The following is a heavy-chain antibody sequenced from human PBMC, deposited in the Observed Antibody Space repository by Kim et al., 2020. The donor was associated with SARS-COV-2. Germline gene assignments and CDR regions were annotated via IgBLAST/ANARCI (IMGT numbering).Heavy chain of an antibody. J-gene: IGHJ3*02. Sequence: GGSLRLSCAASGFTFSSYAMSWVRQAPGKGLEWVSAISGSGGSTYYADSVKGRFTISRDNSKNTLYLQMNSLRAEDTAEYYCANGERYIEWELLEVNSAFDIWGQGTMVTVSS. V-gene: IGHV3-23*01. CDR1: GFTFSSYA. D-gene: IGHD1-26*01. CDR3: ANGERYIEWELLEVNSAFDI. CDR2: ISGSGGST.